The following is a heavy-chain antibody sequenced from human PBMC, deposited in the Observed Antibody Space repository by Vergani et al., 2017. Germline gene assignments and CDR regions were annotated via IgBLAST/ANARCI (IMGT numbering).Heavy chain of an antibody. J-gene: IGHJ4*02. Sequence: QVQLVQSGAEVKKPGASVKVSCKASGYTFTGYYIHWVRQAPGRGLEWMGWINPNTGGTNYAQKFQGRVTMTRDTSISTAYMELSRLRSDDTAVYYCARGPPIRYFYKPAAGTCDYWGQGTLVTVSS. V-gene: IGHV1-2*02. CDR1: GYTFTGYY. D-gene: IGHD6-13*01. CDR2: INPNTGGT. CDR3: ARGPPIRYFYKPAAGTCDY.